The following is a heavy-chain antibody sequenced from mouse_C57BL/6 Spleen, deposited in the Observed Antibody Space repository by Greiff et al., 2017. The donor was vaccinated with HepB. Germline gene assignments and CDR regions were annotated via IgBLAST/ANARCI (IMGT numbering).Heavy chain of an antibody. J-gene: IGHJ4*01. D-gene: IGHD1-1*01. CDR1: GYTFTSYD. V-gene: IGHV1-85*01. CDR2: IYPRDGST. CDR3: ARSFITTVAHYYAMDY. Sequence: QVQLQQSGPELVKPGASVKLSCKASGYTFTSYDINWVKQRPGQGLEWIGWIYPRDGSTKYNEKFKGKATLTVDTSSSTAYMELHSLTSEDSAVYFCARSFITTVAHYYAMDYWGQGTSVTVSS.